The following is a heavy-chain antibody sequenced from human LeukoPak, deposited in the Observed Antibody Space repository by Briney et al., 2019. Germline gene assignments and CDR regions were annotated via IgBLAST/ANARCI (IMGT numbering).Heavy chain of an antibody. D-gene: IGHD3-16*01. V-gene: IGHV3-30-3*01. CDR3: TRGGEASFSP. J-gene: IGHJ5*02. CDR2: ISYDGSNK. Sequence: GGSLRLSCAASGFTFSSYAMHWVRQAPGKGLEWVAVISYDGSNKYYADSVKGRFTISRDNSKNTLYLQMSSLRAEDTAVYYCTRGGEASFSPWGQGTLVTVSS. CDR1: GFTFSSYA.